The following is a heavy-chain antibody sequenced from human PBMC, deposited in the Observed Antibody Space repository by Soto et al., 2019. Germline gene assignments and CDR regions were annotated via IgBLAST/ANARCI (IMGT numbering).Heavy chain of an antibody. CDR2: INAGSGNT. J-gene: IGHJ5*02. D-gene: IGHD2-8*01. V-gene: IGHV1-3*01. Sequence: LEWMRWINAGSGNTKYSQKFQGRVTISWDTSASTAYMELCSLRSEDSAVYYCARDLRYCTNGVCPIRGPWGQGTLVTVS. CDR3: ARDLRYCTNGVCPIRGP.